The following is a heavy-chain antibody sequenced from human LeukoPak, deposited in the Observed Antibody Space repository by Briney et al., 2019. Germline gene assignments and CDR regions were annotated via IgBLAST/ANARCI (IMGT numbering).Heavy chain of an antibody. CDR2: IYYSGST. CDR3: ARGQISLSPYYYYMDV. CDR1: GGSISGYY. D-gene: IGHD2-15*01. Sequence: SETLSLTCTVSGGSISGYYWSWIRQPPGKGLEWIGYIYYSGSTNYNPSLKSRVTISVDTSKNQFSLKLSSVTAADTAVYYCARGQISLSPYYYYMDVWGKGTTVTVSS. V-gene: IGHV4-59*01. J-gene: IGHJ6*03.